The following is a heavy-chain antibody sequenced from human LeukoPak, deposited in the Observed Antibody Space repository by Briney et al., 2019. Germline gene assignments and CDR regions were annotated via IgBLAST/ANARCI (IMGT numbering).Heavy chain of an antibody. J-gene: IGHJ5*02. D-gene: IGHD2-15*01. CDR3: ARADGYCRSSSCYSSNWFDP. CDR1: GGSISSGGYS. V-gene: IGHV4-61*08. Sequence: PSQTLSLTCAVSGGSISSGGYSWSWIRQPPGKGLEWIGYIYYSGSTNYNPPLKSRVTISVDTSKNQFSLKLSSVTVADTAVYYCARADGYCRSSSCYSSNWFDPWGQGTLVTVSS. CDR2: IYYSGST.